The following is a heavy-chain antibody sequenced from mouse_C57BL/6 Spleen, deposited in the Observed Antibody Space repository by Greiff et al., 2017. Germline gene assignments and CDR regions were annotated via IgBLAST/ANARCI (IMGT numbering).Heavy chain of an antibody. J-gene: IGHJ2*01. CDR1: GYTFTSYW. Sequence: QVQLQQPGAELVKPGASVTLSCKASGYTFTSYWMPWVKQRPGQGLEWIGMIHPNSGSTNYNEKFKSKATLTVDKSSSTAYMQLSSLTSEDSAVYYCAREGCDGDYWGQGTTVTVSS. CDR2: IHPNSGST. V-gene: IGHV1-64*01. D-gene: IGHD2-3*01. CDR3: AREGCDGDY.